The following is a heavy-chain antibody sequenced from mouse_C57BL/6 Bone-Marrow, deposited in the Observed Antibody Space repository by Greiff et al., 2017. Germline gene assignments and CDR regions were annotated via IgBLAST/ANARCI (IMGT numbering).Heavy chain of an antibody. V-gene: IGHV1-69*01. CDR1: GYTFTSYW. CDR3: ARDYYGSSFWFAY. CDR2: IDPSDSYT. D-gene: IGHD1-1*01. J-gene: IGHJ3*01. Sequence: VQLQQPGAELVMPGASVKLSCKASGYTFTSYWMHWVKQRPGQGLEWIGEIDPSDSYTNYNQKFKGKSTLTVDKSSSTAYMRLSSLTSEDSAVYYCARDYYGSSFWFAYWGQGTLVTVSA.